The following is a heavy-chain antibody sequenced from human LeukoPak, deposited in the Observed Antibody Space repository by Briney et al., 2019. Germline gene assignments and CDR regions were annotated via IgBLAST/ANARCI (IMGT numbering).Heavy chain of an antibody. Sequence: GGSLRLSCAASGFTVSSNYMSWVRQAPGKGLEVVSIIYSGGSTYYADSVKGRFNISRDNSKNTLYLQMNSLRAEDTAVYYCARANWGHPMYYFDYWGQGTLVTVSS. CDR3: ARANWGHPMYYFDY. V-gene: IGHV3-66*01. D-gene: IGHD7-27*01. J-gene: IGHJ4*02. CDR1: GFTVSSNY. CDR2: IYSGGST.